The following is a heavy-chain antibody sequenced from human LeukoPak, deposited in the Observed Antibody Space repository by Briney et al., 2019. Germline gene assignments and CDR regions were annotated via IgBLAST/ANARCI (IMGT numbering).Heavy chain of an antibody. Sequence: SETLSLTCAVYGGSFSGYYWSWIRQPPGKGLEWLGSIYYSGSTYYNPSLKSRVTISVDTSKNQFSLKLSSVTAADTAVYYCARPNNWNPEGFDPWGQGTLVTVSS. CDR3: ARPNNWNPEGFDP. CDR2: IYYSGST. J-gene: IGHJ5*02. V-gene: IGHV4-34*01. D-gene: IGHD1-20*01. CDR1: GGSFSGYY.